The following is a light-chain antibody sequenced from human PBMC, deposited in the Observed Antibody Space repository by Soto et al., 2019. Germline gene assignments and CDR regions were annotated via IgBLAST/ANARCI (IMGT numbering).Light chain of an antibody. CDR2: GNN. CDR3: QSYDNGLGGHVV. Sequence: QSVLTQPPSVSGAPGQGVAISCTGTNSSIRAGYDVQWYQHLPGRAPRLLVHGNNNRPSGVPDRFSASKSGTSASLAITGLQTEDEADYYCQSYDNGLGGHVVFGGGTKLTVL. CDR1: NSSIRAGYD. J-gene: IGLJ2*01. V-gene: IGLV1-40*01.